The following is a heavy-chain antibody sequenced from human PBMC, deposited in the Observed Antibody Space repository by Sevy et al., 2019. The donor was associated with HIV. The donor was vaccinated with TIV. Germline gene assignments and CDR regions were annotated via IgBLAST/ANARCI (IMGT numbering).Heavy chain of an antibody. V-gene: IGHV3-74*01. D-gene: IGHD2-2*01. CDR2: VNSDGSST. CDR3: VASNSWEDY. Sequence: GGSLRLSCAAPRLTLSSYSMHWVRQAPGKGLGWVSGVNSDGSSTTYADSVKGRFTISRDNPKNTLSLQMNSVRVEDTAVYHCVASNSWEDYWGQGTLVTVSS. J-gene: IGHJ4*02. CDR1: RLTLSSYS.